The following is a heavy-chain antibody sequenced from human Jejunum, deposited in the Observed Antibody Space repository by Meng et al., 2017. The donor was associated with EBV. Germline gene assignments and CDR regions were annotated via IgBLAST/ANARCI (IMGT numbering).Heavy chain of an antibody. Sequence: QVLLQAWGPGLVKPSGPPSLTCPVSGGSVNSGNVYWSWSRQPPGKGLEWIGYIYYSGSTNYIPSLKSRVTISLDTSKNQFSLKLSSVTAADTAVYYCAGLRYSGYDRAFDYWGQGALVTVSS. CDR2: IYYSGST. J-gene: IGHJ4*02. CDR1: GGSVNSGNVY. D-gene: IGHD5-12*01. CDR3: AGLRYSGYDRAFDY. V-gene: IGHV4-61*01.